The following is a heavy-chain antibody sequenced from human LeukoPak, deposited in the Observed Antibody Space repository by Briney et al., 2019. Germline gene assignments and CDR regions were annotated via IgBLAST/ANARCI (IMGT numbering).Heavy chain of an antibody. D-gene: IGHD3-22*01. CDR2: INPNSGGT. CDR3: ARELYDSSSDAFDI. J-gene: IGHJ3*02. V-gene: IGHV1-2*02. CDR1: GGTFSSYA. Sequence: GASVKVSCKASGGTFSSYAISWVRQAPGQGLEWMGWINPNSGGTNYAQKFQGRVTMTRDTSISTAYMELSRLRSDDTAVYYCARELYDSSSDAFDIWGQGTMVTVSS.